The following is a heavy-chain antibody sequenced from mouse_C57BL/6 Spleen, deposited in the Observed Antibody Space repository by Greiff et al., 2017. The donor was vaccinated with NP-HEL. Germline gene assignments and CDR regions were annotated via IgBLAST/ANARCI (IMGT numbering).Heavy chain of an antibody. CDR2: ISDGGSYT. J-gene: IGHJ4*01. V-gene: IGHV5-4*01. D-gene: IGHD1-1*01. CDR1: GFTFSSYA. Sequence: EVQVVESGGGLVKPGGSLKLSCAASGFTFSSYAMSWVRQTPEKRLEWVATISDGGSYTYYQDNVQGRFTISRDNAKNNLYLQMSHLKSEDTAMYYCARDEDYYGSSYVNYAMDYWGQGTSVTVSS. CDR3: ARDEDYYGSSYVNYAMDY.